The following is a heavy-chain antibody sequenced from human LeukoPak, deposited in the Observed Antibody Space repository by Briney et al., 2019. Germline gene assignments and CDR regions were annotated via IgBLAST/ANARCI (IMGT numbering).Heavy chain of an antibody. CDR3: ARGMVRGHFKSMVDY. CDR1: GYTFTSYY. Sequence: GASVKVSCKASGYTFTSYYMRWVRQAPRQGLEWMGIINPSGGSTSNAQKFQGRVTMTTDTSTSTVYMELSSLRSEETAVYYFARGMVRGHFKSMVDYWGQGTLVTVSS. D-gene: IGHD3-10*01. CDR2: INPSGGST. J-gene: IGHJ4*02. V-gene: IGHV1-46*01.